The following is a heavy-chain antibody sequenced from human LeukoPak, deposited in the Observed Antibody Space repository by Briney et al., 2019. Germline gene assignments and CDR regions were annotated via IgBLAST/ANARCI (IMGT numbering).Heavy chain of an antibody. CDR3: ARARRGFSSPGDS. D-gene: IGHD5-18*01. J-gene: IGHJ4*02. CDR2: IYYSGST. CDR1: RGSISSYY. V-gene: IGHV4-59*01. Sequence: SETLSLTCTVSRGSISSYYWSWIRQPPGQGLEWIGYIYYSGSTNYNPSLKSRVTMSVDTSTNQFSLKVNSVTAADTAVYFCARARRGFSSPGDSWGQGTLVTASS.